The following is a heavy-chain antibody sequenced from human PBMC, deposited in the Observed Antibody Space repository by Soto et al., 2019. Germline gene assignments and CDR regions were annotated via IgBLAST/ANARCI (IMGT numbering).Heavy chain of an antibody. D-gene: IGHD1-26*01. V-gene: IGHV3-15*07. CDR3: YRGLKSYA. CDR2: VKTKTDGGTS. CDR1: GFTFSSAW. Sequence: GGSLRLSCAASGFTFSSAWMNWARQAPGKGLEWVGRVKTKTDGGTSDYAASIKGRFTISRDDSKNTLYLQMDSLKTEDTAVYYCYRGLKSYAWGQGTLVTVSS. J-gene: IGHJ5*02.